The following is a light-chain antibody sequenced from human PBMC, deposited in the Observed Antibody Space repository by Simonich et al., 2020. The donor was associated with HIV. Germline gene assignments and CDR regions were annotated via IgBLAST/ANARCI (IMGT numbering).Light chain of an antibody. J-gene: IGLJ2*01. CDR1: SSNIGNNY. V-gene: IGLV1-51*01. CDR2: DNN. Sequence: QSVLTQPPSVSAAPGQKVTISCSESSSNIGNNYVSWYQQLPGTAPKLLIYDNNKRPSGIPDRFSGSKSGTSATLDITGLQTGDEADYYCGTWDSSLSAVVFGGGTKLTVL. CDR3: GTWDSSLSAVV.